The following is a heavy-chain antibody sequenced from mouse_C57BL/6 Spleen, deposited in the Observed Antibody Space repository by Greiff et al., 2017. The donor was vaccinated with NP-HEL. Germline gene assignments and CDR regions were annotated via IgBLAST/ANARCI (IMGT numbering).Heavy chain of an antibody. CDR2: INPSNGGT. Sequence: QVQLKQPGTELVKPGASVKLSCKASGYTFTSFWMHWVKQRPGQGLEWIGNINPSNGGTNYTEKFKRKATLTVDKSSSTAYMQLIILTSEDSAVYYCARLGYYYGSSPYAMDYWGQGTSVTVSS. D-gene: IGHD1-1*01. J-gene: IGHJ4*01. CDR3: ARLGYYYGSSPYAMDY. CDR1: GYTFTSFW. V-gene: IGHV1-53*01.